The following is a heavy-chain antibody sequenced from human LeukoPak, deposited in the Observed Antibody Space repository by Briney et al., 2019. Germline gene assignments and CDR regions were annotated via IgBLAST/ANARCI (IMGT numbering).Heavy chain of an antibody. V-gene: IGHV6-1*01. J-gene: IGHJ4*02. CDR1: GDTVSSNSAA. Sequence: SQTLSLTCAISGDTVSSNSAAWDWISQSPSRGLEWLGRTYYRSKWYNDYAGSVKSRITINPDTSKNQFSLQLNSVTPEDTAVYYCARAIGYCTNGVCSYYFDYWGQGTLVTVSS. CDR2: TYYRSKWYN. CDR3: ARAIGYCTNGVCSYYFDY. D-gene: IGHD2-8*01.